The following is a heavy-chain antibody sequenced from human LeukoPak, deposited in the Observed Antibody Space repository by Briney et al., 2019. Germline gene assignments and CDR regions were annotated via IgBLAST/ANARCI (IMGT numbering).Heavy chain of an antibody. CDR3: ARRGRYCSGGSCFIGLFDP. J-gene: IGHJ5*02. Sequence: SETLSLTCAVSGGSIRSTSYCWGWIRQPPGKGLEWIGSIYYSGSTYYNPSLKSRVTISVDTSKNQFSLKLSSVTAADTAVYYCARRGRYCSGGSCFIGLFDPWGQGTLVTVSS. CDR1: GGSIRSTSYC. D-gene: IGHD2-15*01. CDR2: IYYSGST. V-gene: IGHV4-39*01.